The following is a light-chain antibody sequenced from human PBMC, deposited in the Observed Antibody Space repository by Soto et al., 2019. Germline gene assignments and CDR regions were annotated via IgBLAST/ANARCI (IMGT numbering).Light chain of an antibody. Sequence: DIVMTQSPDSLAVSLGERATINCKSSQSVLYSSNSYLAWYQQKPGQAPRLLIYDASNRAAGIPARFSGSGSGTDFTLTISSLEPEDFAIYYCQQRQYWPPITFGQGTRLEIK. CDR2: DAS. J-gene: IGKJ5*01. V-gene: IGKV3-11*01. CDR1: QSVLYSSNSY. CDR3: QQRQYWPPIT.